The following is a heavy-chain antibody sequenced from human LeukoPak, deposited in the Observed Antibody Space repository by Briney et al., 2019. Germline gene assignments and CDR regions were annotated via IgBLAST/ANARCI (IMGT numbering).Heavy chain of an antibody. D-gene: IGHD3-22*01. V-gene: IGHV1-69*05. Sequence: SVKVSCKASGGTFSSYAISWVRQAPGQGLEWMGGIIPIFGTANYAQKFQGRVTITTDESTSTAYMELSSLRSEDTAVYYCARDATYYDSSGYYHDAYYGMDVWGQGTTVTVSS. CDR2: IIPIFGTA. J-gene: IGHJ6*02. CDR1: GGTFSSYA. CDR3: ARDATYYDSSGYYHDAYYGMDV.